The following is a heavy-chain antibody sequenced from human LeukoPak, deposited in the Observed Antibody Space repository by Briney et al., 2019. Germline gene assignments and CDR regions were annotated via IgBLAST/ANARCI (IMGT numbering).Heavy chain of an antibody. CDR3: ARGDGYNNVIDY. CDR1: GGSISSGGYY. J-gene: IGHJ4*02. CDR2: IYYSGST. V-gene: IGHV4-31*03. D-gene: IGHD5-24*01. Sequence: PSQTLSLTCTVSGGSISSGGYYWSWIRQHPGKGLEWIGYIYYSGSTYYNPSLKSRVTISVDTSKNQFSLKLSSVTAADTAVYYCARGDGYNNVIDYWGQGTLVTVAS.